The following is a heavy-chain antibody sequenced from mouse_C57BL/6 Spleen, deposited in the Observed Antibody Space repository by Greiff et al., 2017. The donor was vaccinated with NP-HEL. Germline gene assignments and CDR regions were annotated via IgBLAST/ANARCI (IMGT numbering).Heavy chain of an antibody. CDR2: INPSSGYT. Sequence: VQLQQSGAELAKPGASVKLSCKASGYTFTSYWMHWVKQRPGQGLEWIGYINPSSGYTKYNQKFKDKATLTADISSSTAYMQLSSLTYEDSAVYYCARSYYDYVFYAMDYWGQGTSVTVSS. V-gene: IGHV1-7*01. CDR1: GYTFTSYW. CDR3: ARSYYDYVFYAMDY. D-gene: IGHD2-4*01. J-gene: IGHJ4*01.